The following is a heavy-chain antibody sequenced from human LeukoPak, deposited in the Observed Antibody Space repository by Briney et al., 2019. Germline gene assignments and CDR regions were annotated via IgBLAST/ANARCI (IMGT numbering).Heavy chain of an antibody. CDR3: AKDAQRGFDYSNSLEY. CDR2: IWSDGSNQ. D-gene: IGHD4-11*01. J-gene: IGHJ4*02. V-gene: IGHV3-33*06. CDR1: GFTFSHYG. Sequence: GGSLRLSCAAAGFTFSHYGMHGVRQAPGKGVEWVAVIWSDGSNQYYADSVKGRFTISRDDSGKTVYLQMNSLRPEDTGVYYCAKDAQRGFDYSNSLEYWGQGTPVTVST.